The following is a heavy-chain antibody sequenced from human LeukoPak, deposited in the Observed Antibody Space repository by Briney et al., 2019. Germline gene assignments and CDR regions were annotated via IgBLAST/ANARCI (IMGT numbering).Heavy chain of an antibody. D-gene: IGHD2-15*01. CDR2: ISYDGSNK. CDR1: GFTFSSYA. J-gene: IGHJ4*02. CDR3: ARDDRYCSGGSCFARSHNFDY. V-gene: IGHV3-30*04. Sequence: GRSLRLSCAASGFTFSSYAMHWVRQAPGKGLEWVAVISYDGSNKYYADSVKGRSTISRDNSKNTLYLQMNSLRAEDTAVYYCARDDRYCSGGSCFARSHNFDYWGQGTLVTVSS.